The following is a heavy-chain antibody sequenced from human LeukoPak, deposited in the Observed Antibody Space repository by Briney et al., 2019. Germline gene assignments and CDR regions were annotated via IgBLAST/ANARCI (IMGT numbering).Heavy chain of an antibody. CDR1: GYTFTGYY. D-gene: IGHD6-13*01. CDR2: INPNSGGT. Sequence: GASVKVSCKASGYTFTGYYMHWVRQAPGQGLEWMGWINPNSGGTNYAQKFQGRVTMTRDTSISTAYMEPSRLRSDDTAVYYCARDRFSPAAGTKGIMDVWGQGTTVTVSS. J-gene: IGHJ6*02. CDR3: ARDRFSPAAGTKGIMDV. V-gene: IGHV1-2*02.